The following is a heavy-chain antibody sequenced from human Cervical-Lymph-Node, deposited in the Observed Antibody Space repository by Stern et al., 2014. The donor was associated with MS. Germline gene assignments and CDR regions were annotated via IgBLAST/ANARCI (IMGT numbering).Heavy chain of an antibody. V-gene: IGHV3-30*18. CDR1: GFTFSSYG. D-gene: IGHD5-18*01. CDR2: ISYDGSNE. J-gene: IGHJ4*02. CDR3: AKDRIQLLLWDY. Sequence: QVQLVESGGDVVQPGRSLKLSCAASGFTFSSYGMHWVRQAPGKGLEWVAVISYDGSNEYYADSVKGRFTISRDNSKNTLYLQMNSLRPEDTAVYYCAKDRIQLLLWDYWGQGTLVTVSS.